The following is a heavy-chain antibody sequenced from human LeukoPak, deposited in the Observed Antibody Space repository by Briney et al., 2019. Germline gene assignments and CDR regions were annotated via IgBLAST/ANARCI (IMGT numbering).Heavy chain of an antibody. V-gene: IGHV3-21*01. D-gene: IGHD4-17*01. J-gene: IGHJ3*02. Sequence: PGGSLRLSCAASGFTFSSYSMNWVRQAPGKGLEWVSSISSSSSYIYYADSVKVRFTISRDNAKNSLYLQMNSLRAEDTAVYYCARDHHCSYGDYVRDAFDIWGQGTMVTVSS. CDR1: GFTFSSYS. CDR2: ISSSSSYI. CDR3: ARDHHCSYGDYVRDAFDI.